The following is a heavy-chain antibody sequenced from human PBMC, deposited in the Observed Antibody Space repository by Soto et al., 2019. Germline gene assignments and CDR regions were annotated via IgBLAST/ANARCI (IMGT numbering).Heavy chain of an antibody. CDR3: ASVQLEEEKGCSGGSCYSFVRGNWFDP. J-gene: IGHJ5*02. V-gene: IGHV1-18*01. CDR1: GYTFTSYG. Sequence: ASVKVSCKASGYTFTSYGISWVRQAPGQGLEWMGWISAYNGNTNYAQKLQGRVTMTTDTSTSTAYMELRSLRSDDTAVYYCASVQLEEEKGCSGGSCYSFVRGNWFDPWGQGTLVTVSS. D-gene: IGHD2-15*01. CDR2: ISAYNGNT.